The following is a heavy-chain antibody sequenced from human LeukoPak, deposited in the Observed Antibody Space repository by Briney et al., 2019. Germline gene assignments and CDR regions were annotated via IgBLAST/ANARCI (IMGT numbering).Heavy chain of an antibody. CDR2: MSSAT. CDR3: ARVSGRYPGQNFDS. J-gene: IGHJ4*02. V-gene: IGHV3-23*01. D-gene: IGHD1-26*01. Sequence: PGGSLKLSCVASGFMFSNYVMTWVRQAPGKGLEWVSSMSSATYYADSVKGRFTISRDNSKNTLYLQMNSLSAGDTAVYSCARVSGRYPGQNFDSWGQGTLVTVSS. CDR1: GFMFSNYV.